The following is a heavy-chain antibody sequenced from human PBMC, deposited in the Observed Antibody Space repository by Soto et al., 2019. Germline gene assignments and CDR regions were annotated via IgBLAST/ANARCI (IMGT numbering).Heavy chain of an antibody. D-gene: IGHD2-2*01. CDR3: AREDRDRETGLVPAAIDGMDV. Sequence: QVQLVQSGAEVKKPGSSVKVSCKASGGTFSRYSITWVRQAPGHGLEWIGRIIPIFGIPTYAQKFQGRVTNAADESTSTAYMALSSLRSDDTAVYYCAREDRDRETGLVPAAIDGMDVWGQGTTVTVSS. CDR2: IIPIFGIP. J-gene: IGHJ6*02. CDR1: GGTFSRYS. V-gene: IGHV1-69*08.